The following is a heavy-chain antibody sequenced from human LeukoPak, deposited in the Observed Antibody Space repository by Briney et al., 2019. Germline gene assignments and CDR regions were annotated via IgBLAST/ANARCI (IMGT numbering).Heavy chain of an antibody. Sequence: PSETLSLTCAVYGGSFSGYYWSWICQPPGKGLEWIGEINHSGSTNYNPSLKSRVTISVDTSKNQFSLKLSSVTAADTAVYYCAREAGSGWYGGTRREFDSWGQGTLVTVSS. CDR3: AREAGSGWYGGTRREFDS. J-gene: IGHJ4*02. D-gene: IGHD6-19*01. V-gene: IGHV4-34*01. CDR1: GGSFSGYY. CDR2: INHSGST.